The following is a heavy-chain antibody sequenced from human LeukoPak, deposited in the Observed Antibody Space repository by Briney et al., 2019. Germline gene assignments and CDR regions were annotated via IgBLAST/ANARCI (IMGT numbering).Heavy chain of an antibody. D-gene: IGHD3-10*01. CDR3: ATYYYSSGSGPDY. V-gene: IGHV3-7*01. CDR2: IKQDGSQK. CDR1: GFTFSSFW. Sequence: PGGSLRLSCAASGFTFSSFWMSWVRQAPGKGLEWLANIKQDGSQKYYVDSVKGRFTISRDNAKNSLYLQMNSLRVDDTAVYYCATYYYSSGSGPDYWGQGTLVSVSS. J-gene: IGHJ4*02.